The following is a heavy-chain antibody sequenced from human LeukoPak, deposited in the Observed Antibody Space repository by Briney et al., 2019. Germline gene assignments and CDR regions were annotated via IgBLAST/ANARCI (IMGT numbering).Heavy chain of an antibody. Sequence: ASVKVSCKASGYTFTDYFMHWVRQAPGQGLEWMGWMNPNSGNTGYAQKFRGRVTITRNTSISTAYMELSSLRSEDTAVYYCARRESYTLFLQHWGQGTLVTVSS. CDR3: ARRESYTLFLQH. CDR1: GYTFTDYF. D-gene: IGHD1-26*01. CDR2: MNPNSGNT. V-gene: IGHV1-8*03. J-gene: IGHJ1*01.